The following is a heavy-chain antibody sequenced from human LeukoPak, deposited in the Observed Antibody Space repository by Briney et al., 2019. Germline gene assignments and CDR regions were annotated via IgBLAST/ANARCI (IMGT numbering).Heavy chain of an antibody. D-gene: IGHD3-3*01. V-gene: IGHV1-2*02. Sequence: ASVKVSCKASGYTFTGYYMHWVRQAPGQGLEWMGWINPNSGGTNYAQKFQGRVTMTRDTSISTAYMELSRLRSDDTAVYYCARDVRERLPLGYFDYWRQGTLVTVST. J-gene: IGHJ4*02. CDR1: GYTFTGYY. CDR2: INPNSGGT. CDR3: ARDVRERLPLGYFDY.